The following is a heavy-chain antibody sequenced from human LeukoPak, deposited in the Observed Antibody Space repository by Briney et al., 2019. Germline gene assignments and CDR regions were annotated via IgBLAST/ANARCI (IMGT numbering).Heavy chain of an antibody. V-gene: IGHV7-4-1*02. Sequence: GASVKVSCKASGYTFTNYNINWVRQAPGQGLEWMGWINTNNGNPTYAQGFTGRFVFSLDTSVSTAYLQISSLKAEDTAVYYCARDFSIAVAAFDYWGQGTLVTVSS. J-gene: IGHJ4*02. CDR1: GYTFTNYN. CDR3: ARDFSIAVAAFDY. D-gene: IGHD6-19*01. CDR2: INTNNGNP.